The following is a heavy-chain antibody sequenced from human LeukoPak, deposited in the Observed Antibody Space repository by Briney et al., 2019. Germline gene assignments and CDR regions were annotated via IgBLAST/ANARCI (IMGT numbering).Heavy chain of an antibody. D-gene: IGHD4-23*01. CDR2: IAGSGGST. Sequence: GGSLRLSRAASGFTFSNYALSWVRQAPGKELGWVSSIAGSGGSTYYADSVKGRFTISRDNSKNTLYLQMNSLQADDTAVYYCARGLRWRDYWGQGTLVTVSS. J-gene: IGHJ4*02. CDR3: ARGLRWRDY. CDR1: GFTFSNYA. V-gene: IGHV3-23*01.